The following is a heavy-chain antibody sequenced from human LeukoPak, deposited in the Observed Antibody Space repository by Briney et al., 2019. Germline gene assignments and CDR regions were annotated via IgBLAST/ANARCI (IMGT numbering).Heavy chain of an antibody. J-gene: IGHJ5*02. CDR2: IYYSGST. CDR3: ARTPRAWELLHCFDP. CDR1: GGSISSYY. Sequence: SETLSLTCTVSGGSISSYYWTWIRQAPGKGLEWIGYIYYSGSTNYNPSLKSRVTISVDTSKNQFSLKLTSVTAADTAVYYCARTPRAWELLHCFDPWGQGTLVTVSS. V-gene: IGHV4-59*08. D-gene: IGHD1-26*01.